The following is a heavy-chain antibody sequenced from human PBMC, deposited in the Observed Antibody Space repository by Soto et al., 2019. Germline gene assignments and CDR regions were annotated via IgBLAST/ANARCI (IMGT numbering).Heavy chain of an antibody. V-gene: IGHV4-59*01. CDR3: ARGRRWVDY. Sequence: SETLSLTCTVSGGSISLYYWSWIRQPPGKTLEWIGYIYETGSTKYNPSLESRVTMSVDSSNQFSLTLNSVTAADTAVYYCARGRRWVDYWGQGTLVTVSS. J-gene: IGHJ4*02. CDR1: GGSISLYY. CDR2: IYETGST.